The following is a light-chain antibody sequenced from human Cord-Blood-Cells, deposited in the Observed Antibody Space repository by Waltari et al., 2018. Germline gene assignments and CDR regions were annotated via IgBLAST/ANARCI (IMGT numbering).Light chain of an antibody. J-gene: IGLJ2*01. Sequence: QSALTQPASVSGSPGQSITISCTGTSSDVGRYNLVSWYQQHPGKAPKLMIYEGSKRPSGVSNRFSDSKSGNTASLTISGLQAEDEADYYCCSYAGSVVFGGGTKLTVL. V-gene: IGLV2-23*01. CDR3: CSYAGSVV. CDR2: EGS. CDR1: SSDVGRYNL.